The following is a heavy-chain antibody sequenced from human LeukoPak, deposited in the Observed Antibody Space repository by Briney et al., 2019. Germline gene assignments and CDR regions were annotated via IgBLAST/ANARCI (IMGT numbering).Heavy chain of an antibody. CDR3: ARRSSTVVAN. J-gene: IGHJ4*02. CDR1: GGTFSSYA. V-gene: IGHV1-69*04. D-gene: IGHD4-23*01. Sequence: ASVKVSCKASGGTFSSYAISWVRQAPGQGLEWMGRIIPILGIANYAQKFQGRVTITADKSTSTAYMELSSLRSEDTAMYYCARRSSTVVANWGQGTLVTVSS. CDR2: IIPILGIA.